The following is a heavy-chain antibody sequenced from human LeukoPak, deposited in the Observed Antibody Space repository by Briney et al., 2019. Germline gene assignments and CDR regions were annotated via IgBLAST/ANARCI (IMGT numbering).Heavy chain of an antibody. CDR1: GYTFTSYD. Sequence: ASVKVSCKASGYTFTSYDINWVRQATGQGLEWTGWMNPNSGNTGYAQKFQGRVTMTRNTSISTAYMELSSLRSEDTAVYYCARGGGYCSGGSCYSIDYWGQGTLVTVSS. D-gene: IGHD2-15*01. J-gene: IGHJ4*02. V-gene: IGHV1-8*01. CDR2: MNPNSGNT. CDR3: ARGGGYCSGGSCYSIDY.